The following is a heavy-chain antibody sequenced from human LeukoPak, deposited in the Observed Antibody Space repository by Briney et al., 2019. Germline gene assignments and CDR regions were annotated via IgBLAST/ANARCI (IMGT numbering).Heavy chain of an antibody. J-gene: IGHJ5*02. CDR3: ARGPKWFDP. Sequence: PGGSLRLSCAASGFTFSSNWMHWGRQAPGKGLVWVSRINSDGSSTNYADSVKVRFTISRDNAENTLYLQMNSLRADGTAVYYCARGPKWFDPWGQGTLVTVSA. CDR1: GFTFSSNW. V-gene: IGHV3-74*01. CDR2: INSDGSST.